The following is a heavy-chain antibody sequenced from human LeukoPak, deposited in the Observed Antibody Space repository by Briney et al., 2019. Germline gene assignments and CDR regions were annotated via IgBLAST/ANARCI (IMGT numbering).Heavy chain of an antibody. CDR3: ARKGGHFDY. J-gene: IGHJ4*02. CDR2: VYYDGSA. CDR1: GDSINYYY. V-gene: IGHV4-59*01. D-gene: IGHD2-15*01. Sequence: SETLSLTCTVSGDSINYYYWSWIRQSPGKGLEWIGYVYYDGSAKYNPSLKSRVTISVDMSKNQFSLKVSSVTAADTAIYYCARKGGHFDYWGQGTLVTVSS.